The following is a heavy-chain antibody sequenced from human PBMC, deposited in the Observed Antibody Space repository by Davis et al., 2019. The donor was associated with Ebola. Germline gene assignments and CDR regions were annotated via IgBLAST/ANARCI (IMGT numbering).Heavy chain of an antibody. J-gene: IGHJ4*02. Sequence: GESLKISCAASGFTFSTYNMNWVRQAPGKGLEWVSYISSGSGTIQYADSVKGRFTISRDNAKNSLYLQMNSLRDEDTAVYYCAKESGGDAYKDYFDCWGKGTPVTVSS. CDR3: AKESGGDAYKDYFDC. V-gene: IGHV3-48*02. CDR1: GFTFSTYN. D-gene: IGHD5-24*01. CDR2: ISSGSGTI.